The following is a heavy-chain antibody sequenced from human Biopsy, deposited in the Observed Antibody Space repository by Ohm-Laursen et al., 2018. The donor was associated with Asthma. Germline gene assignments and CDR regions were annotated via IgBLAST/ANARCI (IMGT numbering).Heavy chain of an antibody. CDR1: GYTFNSAG. V-gene: IGHV1-18*01. Sequence: ASVKVSCKTSGYTFNSAGIAWVRQAPGQGLEWMGWISVYNGNTKVAQKLQDRATMITDTSTSTAYMEPRSLRSDDTAVYFCARAVDYSHYYGIDVWGQGTTVTVS. CDR3: ARAVDYSHYYGIDV. J-gene: IGHJ6*02. CDR2: ISVYNGNT. D-gene: IGHD3-10*01.